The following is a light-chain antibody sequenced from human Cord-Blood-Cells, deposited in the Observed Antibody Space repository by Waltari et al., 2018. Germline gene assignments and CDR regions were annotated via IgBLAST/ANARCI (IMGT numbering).Light chain of an antibody. CDR1: QSLLHSNVYNY. V-gene: IGKV2-28*01. CDR2: LGS. CDR3: MQALQTPFT. J-gene: IGKJ3*01. Sequence: DIVMTQSPLSLPVTPGEPASISCTSSQSLLHSNVYNYFDWYLQKPGQSPQLLIYLGSNRASGVPDRFSGSGSGTDFTLKISRVEAEDVGVYYCMQALQTPFTFGPGTKVDIK.